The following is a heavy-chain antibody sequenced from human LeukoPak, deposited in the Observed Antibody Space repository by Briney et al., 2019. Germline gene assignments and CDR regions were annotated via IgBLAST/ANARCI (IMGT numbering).Heavy chain of an antibody. D-gene: IGHD3-10*01. CDR2: ISGSGGST. CDR3: AKGDDYYGSGSQFDY. Sequence: PGGSLRLSCAASGFTFSSYAMSWVRQAPGKGLEWVSAISGSGGSTYYADSVKGRFTISRDNSKNTLYLQMNSLRAEDTAVYYCAKGDDYYGSGSQFDYWGQGTLVTVSS. CDR1: GFTFSSYA. J-gene: IGHJ4*02. V-gene: IGHV3-23*01.